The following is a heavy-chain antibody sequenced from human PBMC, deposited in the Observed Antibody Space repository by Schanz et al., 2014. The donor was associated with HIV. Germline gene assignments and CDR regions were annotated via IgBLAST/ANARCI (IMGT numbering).Heavy chain of an antibody. CDR2: IYYSGST. J-gene: IGHJ4*02. CDR1: GGSISSYY. D-gene: IGHD3-10*01. Sequence: QVQLQESGPGLVKPSETLSLTCTVSGGSISSYYWSWIRQPPGKGLEWIGYIYYSGSTNYNPSLKSRVTISVDTSQNQFSLKLTSVTAADTAVYFCARAGQWFGHLDWGQGTLVTVSS. CDR3: ARAGQWFGHLD. V-gene: IGHV4-59*01.